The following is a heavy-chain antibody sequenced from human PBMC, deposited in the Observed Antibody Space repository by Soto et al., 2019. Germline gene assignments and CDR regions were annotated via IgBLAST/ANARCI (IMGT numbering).Heavy chain of an antibody. V-gene: IGHV4-59*01. Sequence: SETLSLTCTVSGGSISSYYWSWIRQPPGKGLEWIGYIYYSGSTNYNPSLKSRVTISVGTSKNQFSLKLSSVTAADTAVYYCARLNTAMVSGHYFDYWGKGTLVIVSS. J-gene: IGHJ4*02. CDR2: IYYSGST. CDR3: ARLNTAMVSGHYFDY. D-gene: IGHD5-18*01. CDR1: GGSISSYY.